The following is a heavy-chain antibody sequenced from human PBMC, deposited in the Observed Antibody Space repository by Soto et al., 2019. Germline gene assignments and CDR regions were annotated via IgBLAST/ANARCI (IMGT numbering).Heavy chain of an antibody. CDR3: ARGGXAAAINPPEPSQNWFDP. V-gene: IGHV4-59*01. CDR2: IYYSGST. Sequence: SETRSLTCTVSGGSISSYYWSWIRQPPGKGLEWIGYIYYSGSTNYNPSLKSRVTISVDTSKNQFSLKLSSVTAADTAVYYCARGGXAAAINPPEPSQNWFDPWGQGTLVTVSS. D-gene: IGHD6-13*01. CDR1: GGSISSYY. J-gene: IGHJ5*02.